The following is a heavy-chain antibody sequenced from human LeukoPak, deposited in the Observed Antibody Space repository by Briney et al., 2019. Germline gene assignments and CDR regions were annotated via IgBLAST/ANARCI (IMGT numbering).Heavy chain of an antibody. CDR3: AKDDRWLQFCC. D-gene: IGHD5-24*01. J-gene: IGHJ4*02. CDR2: IKQDGSEK. V-gene: IGHV3-7*01. CDR1: GFTFSSYW. Sequence: GGSLRLSCVVSGFTFSSYWMTWVRQAPGKGLEWVANIKQDGSEKYYVDSVKGRFTISRDNARNSLYLQMNSLRAEDTAVYYCAKDDRWLQFCCWGQGTLVTVSA.